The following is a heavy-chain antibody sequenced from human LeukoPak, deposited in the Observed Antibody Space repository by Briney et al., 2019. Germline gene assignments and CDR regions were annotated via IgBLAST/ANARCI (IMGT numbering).Heavy chain of an antibody. D-gene: IGHD6-6*01. Sequence: SVKVSCKASGGTFSSYAISWVRQAPGQGLEWMGRIIPIFGTANYAQKFQGRVTITTDESTSTAYMELSSLRSEDTAVYYCARDDARRPLQVDYWGQGTLVTVSS. J-gene: IGHJ4*02. CDR2: IIPIFGTA. CDR3: ARDDARRPLQVDY. CDR1: GGTFSSYA. V-gene: IGHV1-69*05.